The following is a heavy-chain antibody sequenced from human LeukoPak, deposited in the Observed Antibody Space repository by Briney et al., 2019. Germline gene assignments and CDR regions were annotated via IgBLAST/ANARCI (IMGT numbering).Heavy chain of an antibody. D-gene: IGHD4-17*01. J-gene: IGHJ6*03. CDR1: GFTSSSYA. Sequence: GGSLRLSCAASGFTSSSYAMSWVRQAPGKGLEWVSAISGSSGSTYYADSVKGRFTISRDNSKNTLYLQMNSLRAEDTAVYYCAKSSLEGYGDSYYYYYYYMDVWGKGTTVTVSS. V-gene: IGHV3-23*01. CDR3: AKSSLEGYGDSYYYYYYYMDV. CDR2: ISGSSGST.